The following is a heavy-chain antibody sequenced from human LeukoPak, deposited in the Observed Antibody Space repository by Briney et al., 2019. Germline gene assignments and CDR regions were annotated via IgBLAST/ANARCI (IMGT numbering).Heavy chain of an antibody. D-gene: IGHD2-2*01. J-gene: IGHJ3*02. Sequence: PSETLSLTCTVSGASVSSHYWSWIRQPPGKGLEWIGYISYSGSTNYNPSLKSRVTMSVDTSKNQFSLKLSSVTAADTAVYYCARGGSTSYYIWGQGTMVTVSS. CDR2: ISYSGST. CDR3: ARGGSTSYYI. CDR1: GASVSSHY. V-gene: IGHV4-59*02.